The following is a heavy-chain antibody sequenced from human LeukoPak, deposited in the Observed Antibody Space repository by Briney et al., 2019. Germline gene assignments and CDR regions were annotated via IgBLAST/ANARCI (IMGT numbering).Heavy chain of an antibody. CDR2: IYDTGST. V-gene: IGHV4-59*08. CDR1: GGSFGGYY. D-gene: IGHD2-2*01. J-gene: IGHJ4*02. Sequence: SETLSLTCAVYGGSFGGYYWSWIRQPPGKGLEWIGYIYDTGSTNDNPSLRSRVTLSVDTSKNQFSLKLTSVTAADTAVYYCARHNYQLNGFDYWGQGTLVTVSS. CDR3: ARHNYQLNGFDY.